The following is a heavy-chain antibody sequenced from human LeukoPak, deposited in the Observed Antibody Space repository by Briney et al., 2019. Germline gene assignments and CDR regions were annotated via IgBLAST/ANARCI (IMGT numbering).Heavy chain of an antibody. CDR1: GFTFNRYH. CDR3: ARDRRNYYDSSGYSLDY. J-gene: IGHJ4*02. V-gene: IGHV3-23*01. D-gene: IGHD3-22*01. CDR2: IDGSGGQT. Sequence: GGSLRLSCAASGFTFNRYHMSWVRQAPGKGLEWVSSIDGSGGQTYYADSVRGRFTISRDNSKNTLYLQMNSLRAEDTAVYYCARDRRNYYDSSGYSLDYWGQGTLVTVSS.